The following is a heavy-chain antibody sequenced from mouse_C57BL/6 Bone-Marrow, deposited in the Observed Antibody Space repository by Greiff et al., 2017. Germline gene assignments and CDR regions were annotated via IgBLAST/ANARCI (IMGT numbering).Heavy chain of an antibody. J-gene: IGHJ3*01. Sequence: VQLQQPGAELVMPGASVKLSCKASGYTFTSSWMHWVKQRPGQGLEWIGEIDPSDSYTNYNQKFKGKSTLTVDKSSSTAYMQLSSLTSEDSAVYYCALYDYDEAWFAYWGQGTLVTVSA. CDR2: IDPSDSYT. CDR1: GYTFTSSW. CDR3: ALYDYDEAWFAY. V-gene: IGHV1-69*01. D-gene: IGHD2-4*01.